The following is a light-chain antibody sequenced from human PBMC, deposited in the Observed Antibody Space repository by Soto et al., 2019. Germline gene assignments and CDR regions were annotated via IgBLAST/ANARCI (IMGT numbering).Light chain of an antibody. Sequence: QPVLTQPPSASGSPGQSVTISCTGTSSDVGGYNYVSWYQQHPGKAPKLMIYEVSQRPSGVPDRFSGSKSGNTASLTVSGLQAEDEADYYCSSYAGSNVLFGGGTQLTVL. J-gene: IGLJ2*01. V-gene: IGLV2-8*01. CDR3: SSYAGSNVL. CDR2: EVS. CDR1: SSDVGGYNY.